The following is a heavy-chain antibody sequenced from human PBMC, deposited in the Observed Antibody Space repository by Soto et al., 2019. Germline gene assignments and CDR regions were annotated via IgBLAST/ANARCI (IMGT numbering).Heavy chain of an antibody. Sequence: PGRSLRLSCAPSAFMFRIYDMSWVSQPPRQALEWVSGSSPTGGTRYYADSVKGRFSLSRANSGHTLFLTLNSLRVDLTAIYSCAKLAPELTPSPRYFDSWGQGAMVTVSS. CDR1: AFMFRIYD. D-gene: IGHD1-7*01. CDR3: AKLAPELTPSPRYFDS. J-gene: IGHJ4*02. V-gene: IGHV3-23*01. CDR2: SSPTGGTR.